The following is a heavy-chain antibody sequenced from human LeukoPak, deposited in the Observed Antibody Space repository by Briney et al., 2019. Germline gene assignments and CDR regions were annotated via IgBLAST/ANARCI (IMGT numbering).Heavy chain of an antibody. CDR1: GGSISSGDYY. CDR3: ARQIYGDLYYFDY. CDR2: IYYSGSS. V-gene: IGHV4-30-4*01. D-gene: IGHD4-17*01. J-gene: IGHJ4*02. Sequence: SQTLSLTCTVSGGSISSGDYYWSWSRQPPGKDLEWIGYIYYSGSSYYIPSLKSRVTMSVDTSKNQFSLRLSSVTAADTAVYYCARQIYGDLYYFDYWGQGTLVTVSS.